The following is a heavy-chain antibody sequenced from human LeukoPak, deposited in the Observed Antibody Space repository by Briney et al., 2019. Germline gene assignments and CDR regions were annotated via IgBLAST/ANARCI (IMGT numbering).Heavy chain of an antibody. V-gene: IGHV3-48*02. CDR3: ARADYDSSGYDAFDI. D-gene: IGHD3-22*01. CDR2: ISSSSSTI. Sequence: GGSLRLSCAASGFTFSTYNMNWVRQAPGKGLEWVSYISSSSSTIYYADYVQGRFTVSRDNAKNSLYLQMNSLRDEDTAVYYCARADYDSSGYDAFDIWGQGTMVTVSS. CDR1: GFTFSTYN. J-gene: IGHJ3*02.